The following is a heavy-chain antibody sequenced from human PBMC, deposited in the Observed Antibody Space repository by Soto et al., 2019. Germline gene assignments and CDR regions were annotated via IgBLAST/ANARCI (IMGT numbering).Heavy chain of an antibody. CDR3: ARQGIAAAGRYYYYYGMDV. Sequence: LSLTCTVSGGSISSSSYYWGWIRQPPGKGLEWIGSIYYSGSTYHNPSLKSRVTISVDTSKNQFSLKLSSVTAADTAVYYCARQGIAAAGRYYYYYGMDVWGKGTTVTVS. D-gene: IGHD6-13*01. CDR1: GGSISSSSYY. V-gene: IGHV4-39*01. J-gene: IGHJ6*04. CDR2: IYYSGST.